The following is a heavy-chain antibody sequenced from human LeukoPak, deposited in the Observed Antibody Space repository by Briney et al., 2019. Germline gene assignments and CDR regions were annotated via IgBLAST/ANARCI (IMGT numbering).Heavy chain of an antibody. CDR1: GYTFTSYG. CDR2: ISAYNGNT. D-gene: IGHD3-22*01. CDR3: ASNYYYDSSVYDPIWDAFDI. J-gene: IGHJ3*02. Sequence: ASVKVSCKASGYTFTSYGISWVRQAPGQGLEWMGWISAYNGNTNYAQKLQGRVTMTTDTSTSTAYMELRSLPSDATAVYYCASNYYYDSSVYDPIWDAFDIWGQARMASVSS. V-gene: IGHV1-18*01.